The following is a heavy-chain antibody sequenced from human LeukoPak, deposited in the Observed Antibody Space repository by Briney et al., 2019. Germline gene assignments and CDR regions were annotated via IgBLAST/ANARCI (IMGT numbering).Heavy chain of an antibody. CDR3: ARGGFVLRYFDWLSSPDY. CDR1: GFTFDDYT. V-gene: IGHV3-43*01. J-gene: IGHJ4*02. D-gene: IGHD3-9*01. Sequence: GGSLRLSCAASGFTFDDYTMHWVRQAPGKGLEWVSLISWDGGSTYYADSVKGRFTISRDNANNSLYLQMNSLRAEDTAVYYCARGGFVLRYFDWLSSPDYWGQGTLVTVSS. CDR2: ISWDGGST.